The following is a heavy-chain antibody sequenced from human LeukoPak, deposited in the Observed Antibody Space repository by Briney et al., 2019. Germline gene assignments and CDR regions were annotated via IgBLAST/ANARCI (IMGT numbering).Heavy chain of an antibody. J-gene: IGHJ4*02. V-gene: IGHV3-48*02. CDR1: GFTFSPYT. D-gene: IGHD3-22*01. CDR2: ITASSTV. CDR3: AGVGYDSSGYYNFDF. Sequence: GGSLRLSCAASGFTFSPYTMIWVRQAPGKGLEWVSYITASSTVYYADSVKGRFTISRDNAKNSLFLQMNSLRDEDTAVYYCAGVGYDSSGYYNFDFWGQGTLVTVSS.